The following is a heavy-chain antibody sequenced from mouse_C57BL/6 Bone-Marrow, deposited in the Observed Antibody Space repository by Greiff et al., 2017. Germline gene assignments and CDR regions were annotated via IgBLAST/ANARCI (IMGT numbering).Heavy chain of an antibody. CDR2: INPNNGGT. J-gene: IGHJ4*01. CDR3: ANDLLWLRRYYYAMDY. D-gene: IGHD2-2*01. V-gene: IGHV1-22*01. Sequence: EVKLVESGPELVKPGASVKMSCKASGYTFTDYNMHWVKQSHGQSLEWIGDINPNNGGTSYNQKVKGKATLTVNKSSSTAYMELSSLTSEYSAVYYCANDLLWLRRYYYAMDYWGQGTSVTVSS. CDR1: GYTFTDYN.